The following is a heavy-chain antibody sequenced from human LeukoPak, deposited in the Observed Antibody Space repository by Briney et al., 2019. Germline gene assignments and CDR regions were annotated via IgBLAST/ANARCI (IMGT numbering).Heavy chain of an antibody. CDR1: GYTFTSYD. J-gene: IGHJ4*02. CDR3: ARGPPNWGYDY. V-gene: IGHV1-8*01. D-gene: IGHD7-27*01. Sequence: RASVKVSCKASGYTFTSYDFNWVRQATGQRPEWMGWMSPNSGDTGYAQMFQDRVTMTRNTSISTAYMELSSLRSDDTAVYYCARGPPNWGYDYWGPGTLVTVSS. CDR2: MSPNSGDT.